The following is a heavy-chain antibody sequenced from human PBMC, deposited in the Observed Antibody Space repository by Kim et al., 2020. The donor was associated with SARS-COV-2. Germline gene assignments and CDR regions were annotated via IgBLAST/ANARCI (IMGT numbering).Heavy chain of an antibody. Sequence: SETLSLTCTVSGGSISSYYWSWIRQPPGKGLEWIGYIYYSGSTNYNPSLKSRVTISVDTSKHQFSQKLSSVTAADTAVYYCASNYSGSGSYVVYYGMDVWGQGTTVTVSS. D-gene: IGHD3-10*01. CDR3: ASNYSGSGSYVVYYGMDV. CDR1: GGSISSYY. V-gene: IGHV4-59*13. CDR2: IYYSGST. J-gene: IGHJ6*02.